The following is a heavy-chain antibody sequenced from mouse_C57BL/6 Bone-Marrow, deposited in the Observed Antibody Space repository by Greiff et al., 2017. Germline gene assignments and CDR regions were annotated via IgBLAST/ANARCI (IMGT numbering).Heavy chain of an antibody. CDR1: GFTFSDYG. CDR3: ARPPGFAY. Sequence: DVMLVESGGGLVKPGGSLKLSCAASGFTFSDYGMHWVRPAPEKGLEWVAYISSGSSTNYYADTVKGRFTISRDNAKNTLFLQMTSLRSEDTAMYYCARPPGFAYWGQGTLVTVSA. CDR2: ISSGSSTN. J-gene: IGHJ3*01. V-gene: IGHV5-17*01.